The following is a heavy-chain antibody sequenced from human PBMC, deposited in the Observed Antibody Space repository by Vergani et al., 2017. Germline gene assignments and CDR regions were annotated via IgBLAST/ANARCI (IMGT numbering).Heavy chain of an antibody. Sequence: EVQLVESGGGLVQPGRFLRLSCAASGFTFDDYAMHWVRQAPGKGLEWVSGISWNSGSIGYADSVKGRFTISRDKAKNSLSLQMNSLRAEDTALYYCARESFYYGSAVGPPAYYYYYMDVWGKGTTVTVSS. CDR1: GFTFDDYA. J-gene: IGHJ6*03. CDR3: ARESFYYGSAVGPPAYYYYYMDV. D-gene: IGHD3-10*01. V-gene: IGHV3-9*01. CDR2: ISWNSGSI.